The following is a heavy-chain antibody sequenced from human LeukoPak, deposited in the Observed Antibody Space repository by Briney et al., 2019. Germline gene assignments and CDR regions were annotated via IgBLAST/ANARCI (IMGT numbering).Heavy chain of an antibody. CDR2: ISYDGSNK. D-gene: IGHD5-24*01. Sequence: GGSLRLSCAASGFTFSSYAMHWVRQAPGKGLEWVAVISYDGSNKYYADSVKGRFTISRDNSKNTLYLQMNSLRAEDTAVYYCAKDGQPGAPVEYYFDYWGQGTLVTVSS. CDR3: AKDGQPGAPVEYYFDY. CDR1: GFTFSSYA. V-gene: IGHV3-30-3*01. J-gene: IGHJ4*02.